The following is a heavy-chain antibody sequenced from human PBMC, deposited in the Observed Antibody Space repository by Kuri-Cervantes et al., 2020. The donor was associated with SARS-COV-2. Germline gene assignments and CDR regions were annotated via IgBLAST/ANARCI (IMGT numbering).Heavy chain of an antibody. CDR2: INPNSGGT. D-gene: IGHD2-21*01. CDR1: GYTFTGYY. CDR3: ARGDGGGLLVDYYGMDA. Sequence: ASVKVSCKASGYTFTGYYMHWVRQAPGQGLEWMGWINPNSGGTNYAQKFQGRVTMTRDTSISTAYMELSSLRSEDTAVYYCARGDGGGLLVDYYGMDAWGQGTTVTVSS. V-gene: IGHV1-2*02. J-gene: IGHJ6*02.